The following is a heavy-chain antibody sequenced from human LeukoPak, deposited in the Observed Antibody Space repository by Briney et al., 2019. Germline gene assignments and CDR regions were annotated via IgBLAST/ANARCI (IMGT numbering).Heavy chain of an antibody. CDR2: IIPIFGTA. J-gene: IGHJ4*02. Sequence: SVKVSCKASGGTFTSYAISWVRQVPGQGLEWMGGIIPIFGTANYAQKFQGRVTITADESTSTAYMELSSLRSEDTAVYYCALLGGPATSKGYWGQGTLVTVSS. CDR1: GGTFTSYA. D-gene: IGHD3-16*01. V-gene: IGHV1-69*13. CDR3: ALLGGPATSKGY.